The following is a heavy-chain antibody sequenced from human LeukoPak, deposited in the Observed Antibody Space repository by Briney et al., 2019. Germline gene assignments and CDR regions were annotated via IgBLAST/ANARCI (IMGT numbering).Heavy chain of an antibody. V-gene: IGHV4-59*01. CDR1: GGSISSYY. J-gene: IGHJ3*02. CDR3: AREDSADYTDAFDI. D-gene: IGHD2-2*02. Sequence: PSETLSLTCTVSGGSISSYYWSWIRQPPGKGLEWIGYIYYSGSTNYNPSLKSRVTISVDTSKNQFSLKLSSVTAADTAVYYCAREDSADYTDAFDIWGQGTMVTVSS. CDR2: IYYSGST.